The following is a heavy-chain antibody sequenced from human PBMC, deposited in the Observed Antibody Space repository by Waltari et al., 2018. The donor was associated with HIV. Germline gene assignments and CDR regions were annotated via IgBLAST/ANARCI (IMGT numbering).Heavy chain of an antibody. CDR2: TYYRSEWHR. CDR1: GHRVSSDTAA. J-gene: IGHJ5*02. CDR3: VRDSYGFDT. V-gene: IGHV6-1*01. D-gene: IGHD3-16*01. Sequence: QVHLEQSGPGLLQASQSIFVSCVISGHRVSSDTAAWNWVRHSPAGAREWLGKTYYRSEWHREYAASLKGRIIINSNTDSKQFSLQLSSVTSADTATYYCVRDSYGFDTWGEGTHVIV.